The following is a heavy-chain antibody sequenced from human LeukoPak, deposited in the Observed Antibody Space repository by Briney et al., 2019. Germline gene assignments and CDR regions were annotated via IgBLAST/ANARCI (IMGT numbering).Heavy chain of an antibody. CDR2: FFTSGST. CDR3: ARGAMVRALAD. J-gene: IGHJ4*02. Sequence: PSQTLSLTCTVSGGSISSGGFHWSWIRQPAGTGLEWIGRFFTSGSTNYNPSLKSRVTISVDTSKNQLSLRLSSVTAADTAVYYCARGAMVRALADWGQGTLVTVSS. V-gene: IGHV4-61*02. D-gene: IGHD3-10*01. CDR1: GGSISSGGFH.